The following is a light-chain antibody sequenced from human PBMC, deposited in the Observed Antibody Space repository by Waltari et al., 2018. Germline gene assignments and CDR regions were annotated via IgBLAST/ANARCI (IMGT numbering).Light chain of an antibody. Sequence: QSVLTQPPSASGTPGQRVTISCSGSSSNIGSNTVIWYQPLPGTAPKLLIYRDNQRPSGAPARFSGSKSGTSASLAISGLQSEHEATYYCATWDDSLNGPLFGGGTMLTVL. CDR1: SSNIGSNT. CDR2: RDN. J-gene: IGLJ2*01. V-gene: IGLV1-44*01. CDR3: ATWDDSLNGPL.